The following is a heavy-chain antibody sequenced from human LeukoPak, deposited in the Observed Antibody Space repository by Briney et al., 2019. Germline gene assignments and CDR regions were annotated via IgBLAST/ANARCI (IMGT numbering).Heavy chain of an antibody. Sequence: GRSLRLSCAASGFTFDDYAMHWVRQAPGKGLEWVSGISWNSGSIGYADSVKGRFTISRDNAKNSLYLQMNSLRAEDTAVYYCAKLGITMIGGVWGKGTTVTISS. CDR2: ISWNSGSI. CDR3: AKLGITMIGGV. V-gene: IGHV3-9*01. CDR1: GFTFDDYA. J-gene: IGHJ6*04. D-gene: IGHD3-10*02.